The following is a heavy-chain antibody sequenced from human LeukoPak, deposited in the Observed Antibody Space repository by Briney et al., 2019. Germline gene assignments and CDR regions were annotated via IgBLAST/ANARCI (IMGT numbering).Heavy chain of an antibody. J-gene: IGHJ4*02. V-gene: IGHV1-46*01. CDR3: AREEGIAVELNYFDY. CDR1: GYTFTSYY. D-gene: IGHD6-19*01. CDR2: INPSGGST. Sequence: ASVKVSCKASGYTFTSYYMHWVRQAPGQGLEWMGIINPSGGSTSYAQKFQGRVTMTRDTSTSTVYMELSSLRSEDTAVYYCAREEGIAVELNYFDYWGQGTLVTVSS.